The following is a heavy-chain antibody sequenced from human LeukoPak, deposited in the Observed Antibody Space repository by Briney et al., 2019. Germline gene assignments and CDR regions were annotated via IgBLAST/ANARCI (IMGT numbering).Heavy chain of an antibody. D-gene: IGHD6-19*01. CDR3: ARDPNPEQQLIEEQWLASYGMDV. V-gene: IGHV4-39*02. CDR2: IYYSGST. Sequence: SETLSLTCTVSGGSISSSSYYWGWIRQPPGKGLEWIGSIYYSGSTYYNPSLKSRVTISVDTSKNQFSLKLSSVTAADTAVYYCARDPNPEQQLIEEQWLASYGMDVWGQGTTVTVSS. CDR1: GGSISSSSYY. J-gene: IGHJ6*02.